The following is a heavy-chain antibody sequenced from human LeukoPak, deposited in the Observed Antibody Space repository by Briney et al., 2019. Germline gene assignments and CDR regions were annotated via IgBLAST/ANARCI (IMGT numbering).Heavy chain of an antibody. CDR1: GFTFSSNG. CDR3: AKGGKTIMCPTSCYDY. CDR2: ISGSGGSP. J-gene: IGHJ4*02. D-gene: IGHD2-2*01. V-gene: IGHV3-23*01. Sequence: TGGSLRLSCAASGFTFSSNGMSWVRQAPGRGLEWVPVISGSGGSPDYTDSVKGRFTISRDNSKHTLYLQMNSLRAEDTAVYYCAKGGKTIMCPTSCYDYWGQGTLVTVSS.